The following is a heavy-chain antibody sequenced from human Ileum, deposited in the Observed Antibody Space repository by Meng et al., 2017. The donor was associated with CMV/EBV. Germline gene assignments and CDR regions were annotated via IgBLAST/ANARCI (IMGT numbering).Heavy chain of an antibody. D-gene: IGHD5-24*01. V-gene: IGHV4-4*07. Sequence: VPLKAAGPGVVQPYETLFLTCIVLGGSISTYYWNWIRQPPGRELEGIGRVYNRDRTPYNPSLKSRVTMSVDTSKNQFSLTLYSVTAADTAVYFCARDREHTYGYTFEYWGQGALVTVSS. CDR3: ARDREHTYGYTFEY. CDR1: GGSISTYY. CDR2: VYNRDRT. J-gene: IGHJ4*02.